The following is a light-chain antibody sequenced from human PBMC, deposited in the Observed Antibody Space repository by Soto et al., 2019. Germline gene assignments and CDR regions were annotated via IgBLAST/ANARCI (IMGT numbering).Light chain of an antibody. CDR2: LGS. J-gene: IGKJ1*01. V-gene: IGKV3-20*01. CDR1: QSVSSSY. Sequence: EIVLTQSPGTLSLSPGERATLSCRASQSVSSSYLAWYQQKPGQSPQLLIYLGSNRASGVPDRFSGSGSGTDFTLKISRVEAEDVGVYYCMQPLQSWTFGQGTKVEIK. CDR3: MQPLQSWT.